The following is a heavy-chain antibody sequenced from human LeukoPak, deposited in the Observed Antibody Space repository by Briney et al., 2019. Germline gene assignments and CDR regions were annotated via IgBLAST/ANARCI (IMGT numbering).Heavy chain of an antibody. D-gene: IGHD5-18*01. J-gene: IGHJ5*02. CDR3: ARGGIGYSYGSWFDP. CDR1: GGSFSGYY. V-gene: IGHV4-34*01. CDR2: INHSGST. Sequence: SETLSLTCAVYGGSFSGYYWSWIRQPPGKGLEWIGEINHSGSTNYNPSLKSRVTTSVDTSKNQFSLKLSSVPAADTAVYYCARGGIGYSYGSWFDPWGQGTLVTVSS.